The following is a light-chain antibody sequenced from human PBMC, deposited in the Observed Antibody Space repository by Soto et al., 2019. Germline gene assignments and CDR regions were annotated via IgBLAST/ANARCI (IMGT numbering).Light chain of an antibody. Sequence: QTVVTQEPSLTVSPGGTVTLTYASSAGAVTSDYYPNWFQQKPGQAPRALIYTTVNKHSWTPARFSGSLLGGKAALTLSGARPEVEADYYCLLYYGAARVFGGGTKLTVL. J-gene: IGLJ3*02. CDR3: LLYYGAARV. CDR2: TTV. V-gene: IGLV7-43*01. CDR1: AGAVTSDYY.